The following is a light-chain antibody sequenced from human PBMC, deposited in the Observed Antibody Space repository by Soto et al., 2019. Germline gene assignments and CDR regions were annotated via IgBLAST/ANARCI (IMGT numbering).Light chain of an antibody. CDR3: QQSYRTPPDT. CDR2: AAS. Sequence: DIQMTQSPSSLSASVGDRVTITCRASQSISSYLNWYQQKPGKAPKLLIYAASSLQSGVPSRFSGSGSGTDFTLTISSLQPEDFATYYCQQSYRTPPDTFGGGTKVEIK. J-gene: IGKJ4*01. CDR1: QSISSY. V-gene: IGKV1-39*01.